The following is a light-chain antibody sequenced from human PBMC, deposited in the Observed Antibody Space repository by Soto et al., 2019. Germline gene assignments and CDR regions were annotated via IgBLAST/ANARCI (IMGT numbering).Light chain of an antibody. CDR1: QGISNY. J-gene: IGKJ5*01. V-gene: IGKV1-9*01. CDR3: QQRNSYPLT. CDR2: TAS. Sequence: DIQLTQSPSFLSASVGDRVTITCLASQGISNYLAWYQQKPGKAPNLLIHTASTLQSGVPSRFSGSGSGTEVTLTISSLQPEDCATYYCQQRNSYPLTFGQGTRLEIK.